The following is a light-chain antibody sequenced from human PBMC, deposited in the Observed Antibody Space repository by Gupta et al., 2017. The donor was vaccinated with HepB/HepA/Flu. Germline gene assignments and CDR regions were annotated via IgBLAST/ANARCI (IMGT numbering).Light chain of an antibody. V-gene: IGLV1-44*01. Sequence: QSLLTQPPSASGTPEQRVPISSSGSSSNIGSGTVNWYQHLPGTAPKLLIYSNDQRPSGVPDRFSGSKSGTSASLAISGLQSEDEADYYCAAWDDSLNGRVFGGGTKLTVL. J-gene: IGLJ3*02. CDR1: SSNIGSGT. CDR2: SND. CDR3: AAWDDSLNGRV.